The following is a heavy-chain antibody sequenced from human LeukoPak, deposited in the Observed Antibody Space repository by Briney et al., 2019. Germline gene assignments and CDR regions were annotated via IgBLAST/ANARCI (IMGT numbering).Heavy chain of an antibody. CDR2: INTDGSFT. V-gene: IGHV3-74*01. CDR3: VRGGDS. CDR1: GFTFSSYW. Sequence: GGSLRLSCAASGFTFSSYWMNWVRQAPGKGLVWVSRINTDGSFTNYADSVKGRFTISRDNAKNTLYLQMSSLRAEDTAVYYCVRGGDSWGQGTLVTVSS. J-gene: IGHJ4*02.